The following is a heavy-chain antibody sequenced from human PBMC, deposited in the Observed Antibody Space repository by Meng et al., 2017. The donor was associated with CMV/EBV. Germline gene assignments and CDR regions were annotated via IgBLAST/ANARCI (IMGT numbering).Heavy chain of an antibody. CDR3: ATARVDCSSTSCYTYYFDY. D-gene: IGHD2-2*02. V-gene: IGHV1-24*01. J-gene: IGHJ4*02. Sequence: ASAKVSCKVSGYTLTELSRHWVRQAPGKGLEWMGGFDPEDGETIYAQKFQGRVTMTEDTSTDTAYMELSSLRSEDTAMYYCATARVDCSSTSCYTYYFDYWGQGTLVTVSS. CDR2: FDPEDGET. CDR1: GYTLTELS.